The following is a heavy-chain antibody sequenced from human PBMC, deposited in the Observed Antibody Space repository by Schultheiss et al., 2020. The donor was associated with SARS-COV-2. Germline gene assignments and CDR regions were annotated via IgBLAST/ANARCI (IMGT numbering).Heavy chain of an antibody. V-gene: IGHV1-8*01. Sequence: GESLKISCKASGYTFTSYDINWVRQATGQGLEWMGWMNPNSDNTVYAQKFQGRVTMTRNTSISTAYMELRSLRSDDTAVYYCARGGDPNPFDYWGQGTLVTVSS. D-gene: IGHD2-21*02. CDR1: GYTFTSYD. CDR2: MNPNSDNT. CDR3: ARGGDPNPFDY. J-gene: IGHJ4*02.